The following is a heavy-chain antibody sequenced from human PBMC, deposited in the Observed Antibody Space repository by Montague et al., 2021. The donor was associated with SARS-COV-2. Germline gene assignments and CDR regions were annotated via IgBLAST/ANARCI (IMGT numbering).Heavy chain of an antibody. D-gene: IGHD6-19*01. V-gene: IGHV4-39*01. J-gene: IGHJ3*02. CDR2: IYYSGST. CDR3: ARQENSSGWFKPDAFDI. Sequence: SETLSLTCTVSGGSISSSSYYWGWIRQPPGKGLEWIGSIYYSGSTYYNPSLKSRVTISADTSKNQFSLKLSSVTAADTAVYYCARQENSSGWFKPDAFDIWGQGTTVTVSS. CDR1: GGSISSSSYY.